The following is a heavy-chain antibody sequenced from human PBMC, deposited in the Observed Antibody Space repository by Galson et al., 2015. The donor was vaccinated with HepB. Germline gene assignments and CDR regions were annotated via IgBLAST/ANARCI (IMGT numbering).Heavy chain of an antibody. V-gene: IGHV3-23*01. CDR2: ISGSGGTA. CDR1: GFIFSNYV. Sequence: SLRLSCAASGFIFSNYVMSWVRQAPGKGLEWVSGISGSGGTAYYADSVKGRFSISRDNSKNTLYLQMYSLRAEDTAIYYCAKNRGDSWYSDFDYWGQGALVTVSS. J-gene: IGHJ4*02. D-gene: IGHD2-21*01. CDR3: AKNRGDSWYSDFDY.